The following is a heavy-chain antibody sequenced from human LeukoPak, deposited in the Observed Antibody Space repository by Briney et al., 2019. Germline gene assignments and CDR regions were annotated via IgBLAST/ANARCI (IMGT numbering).Heavy chain of an antibody. Sequence: SETLSLTCAVYGGSFSGYYWSWIRRPPGKGLEWIGEINHSGSTNYNPSLKSRVTISVDTSKNQFSMKMSSVTAADTAVYYCARGPPDPNYYDSSGYAITYWGQGPLVPASS. CDR2: INHSGST. J-gene: IGHJ4*02. D-gene: IGHD3-22*01. V-gene: IGHV4-34*01. CDR3: ARGPPDPNYYDSSGYAITY. CDR1: GGSFSGYY.